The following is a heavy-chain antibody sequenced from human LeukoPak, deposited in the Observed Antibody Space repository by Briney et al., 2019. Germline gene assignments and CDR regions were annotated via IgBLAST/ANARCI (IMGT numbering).Heavy chain of an antibody. CDR3: ARGDSVAGTLSIRIDY. D-gene: IGHD6-19*01. CDR2: INLNSGGT. V-gene: IGHV1-2*02. CDR1: GYTFTDYF. J-gene: IGHJ4*02. Sequence: ASVTVSCKASGYTFTDYFMHWVRQAPGQGLEWMGWINLNSGGTNYAQKFQGRVTMTRDTSISTAYMELSRLRSDDTAVYYCARGDSVAGTLSIRIDYWGQGTLVTVSS.